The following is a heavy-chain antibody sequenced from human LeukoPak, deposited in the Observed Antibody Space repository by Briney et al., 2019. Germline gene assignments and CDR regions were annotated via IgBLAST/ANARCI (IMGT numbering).Heavy chain of an antibody. Sequence: PSETLSLTCDVSGVSINTCCYYWTWIRQPPGRGLEWIGYKYYSGSTRYNSSLRSRLTVSLDSSKNQFSLRLTSVTAADTAVYYCARGRSYGFDFDSWGPGTLVIVSS. D-gene: IGHD5-18*01. CDR1: GVSINTCCYY. V-gene: IGHV4-61*01. CDR3: ARGRSYGFDFDS. J-gene: IGHJ4*02. CDR2: KYYSGST.